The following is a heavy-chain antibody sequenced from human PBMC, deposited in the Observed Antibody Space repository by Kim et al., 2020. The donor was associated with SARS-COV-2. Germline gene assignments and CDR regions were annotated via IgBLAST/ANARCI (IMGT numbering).Heavy chain of an antibody. D-gene: IGHD3-22*01. CDR2: IIPILGIA. CDR1: GGTFSSYA. Sequence: SVKVSCKASGGTFSSYAISWVRQAPGQGLEWMGSIIPILGIANYAQKFQGRVTITADKSTSTAYMELSSLRSEDTAVYYCASDSSGYSDAFDIWGQGTMVTVSS. J-gene: IGHJ3*02. CDR3: ASDSSGYSDAFDI. V-gene: IGHV1-69*04.